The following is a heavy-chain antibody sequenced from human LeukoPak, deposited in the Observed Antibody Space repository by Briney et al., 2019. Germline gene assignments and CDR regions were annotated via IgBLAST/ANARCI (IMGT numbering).Heavy chain of an antibody. CDR1: RFTFSDYY. V-gene: IGHV3-11*01. D-gene: IGHD3-3*01. J-gene: IGHJ6*03. CDR2: ISSSRSTI. CDR3: ARVSLGDDFWSGYFYYYMDV. Sequence: GGSLRLSCAASRFTFSDYYMSWIRQAPGKELEWVSYISSSRSTIYYADSVKGRLTISRDNAKNSLYLQINSLRAEDTAVYYCARVSLGDDFWSGYFYYYMDVWGKGTTVTVSS.